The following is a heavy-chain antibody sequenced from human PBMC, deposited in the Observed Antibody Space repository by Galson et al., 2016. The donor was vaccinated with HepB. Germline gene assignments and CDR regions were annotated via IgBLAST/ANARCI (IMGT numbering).Heavy chain of an antibody. CDR1: GLTFNNYA. D-gene: IGHD2-21*01. J-gene: IGHJ4*02. V-gene: IGHV3-72*01. Sequence: SLRLSCAVSGLTFNNYAMHWVRQAPGKGLEWVGRTRNKANSYTTEYAASVKGRFTISRDDSKNSLYLQMNSLKTEDTAVYYCAHIRGGYWGQGTLVTVSS. CDR3: AHIRGGY. CDR2: TRNKANSYTT.